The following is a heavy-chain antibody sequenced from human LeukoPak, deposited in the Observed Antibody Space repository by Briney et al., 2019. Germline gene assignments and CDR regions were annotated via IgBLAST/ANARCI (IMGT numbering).Heavy chain of an antibody. V-gene: IGHV3-30*18. Sequence: GRSLRLSCAASGFTFSSYGMHWVRQASGKGLEWVAVISYDGSNKYYADSVKGRFTISRDNSKNTLYLQMNSLRAEDTAVYYCAKVSGYDKSDYWGQGTLVTVSS. CDR1: GFTFSSYG. CDR2: ISYDGSNK. D-gene: IGHD5-12*01. CDR3: AKVSGYDKSDY. J-gene: IGHJ4*02.